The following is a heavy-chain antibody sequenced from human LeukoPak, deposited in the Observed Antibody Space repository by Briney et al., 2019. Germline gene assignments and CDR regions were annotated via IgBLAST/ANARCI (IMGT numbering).Heavy chain of an antibody. Sequence: PSETLSLTCTVSGGSISSYYWSWIRQPAGKGLEWIGRIYTSGSTIYNPSLKSRVTMSVDTSKNQFSLKLSSVTAADTAVYYCARYPQSSSWYLGWFDPWGQGTLVTVSS. V-gene: IGHV4-4*07. CDR3: ARYPQSSSWYLGWFDP. CDR2: IYTSGST. D-gene: IGHD6-13*01. CDR1: GGSISSYY. J-gene: IGHJ5*02.